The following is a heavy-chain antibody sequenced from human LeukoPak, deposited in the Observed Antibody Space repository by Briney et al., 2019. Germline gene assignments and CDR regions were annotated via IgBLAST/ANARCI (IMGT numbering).Heavy chain of an antibody. CDR3: ASEHSNQNCFDL. CDR2: IYYSGST. CDR1: GGSISNYY. D-gene: IGHD4-11*01. V-gene: IGHV4-59*01. J-gene: IGHJ5*02. Sequence: PSETLSLTCTVSGGSISNYYWSWIRQPPGKGLEWIGYIYYSGSTNYNPSLKSRVTISIDTSKNQFSLKLRSVTPADTAVYYCASEHSNQNCFDLWGQGTLVTVSS.